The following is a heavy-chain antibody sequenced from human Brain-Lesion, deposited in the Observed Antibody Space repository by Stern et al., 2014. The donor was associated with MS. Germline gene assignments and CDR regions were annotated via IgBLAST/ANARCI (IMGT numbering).Heavy chain of an antibody. CDR2: IFNSGST. CDR1: GGSISSGGYY. D-gene: IGHD2-2*01. CDR3: ARGRVVPGFQYYATDV. Sequence: VQLVESGPGLVKPSQTLSLSCTVSGGSISSGGYYWSWIRQPAGKGLEWIGRIFNSGSTSYNPSLKGGVPISIDTSKNQFSLRLNSMTAADTAVYYCARGRVVPGFQYYATDVWGQGTTVIVSS. J-gene: IGHJ6*02. V-gene: IGHV4-61*02.